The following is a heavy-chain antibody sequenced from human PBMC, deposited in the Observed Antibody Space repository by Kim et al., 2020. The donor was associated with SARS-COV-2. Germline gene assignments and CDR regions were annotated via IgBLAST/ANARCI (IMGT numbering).Heavy chain of an antibody. J-gene: IGHJ4*02. CDR1: GFIFNDYY. CDR3: VRSKIGSSGWHDR. CDR2: ISSSSSDT. D-gene: IGHD6-19*01. V-gene: IGHV3-11*03. Sequence: GGSLRLSCAASGFIFNDYYMSWIRQAPGKGLEWLSGISSSSSDTKYADSVKGRFTISRDNAKNSLYMEMNSLRADDTAVYYCVRSKIGSSGWHDRWGQGTLVTVSS.